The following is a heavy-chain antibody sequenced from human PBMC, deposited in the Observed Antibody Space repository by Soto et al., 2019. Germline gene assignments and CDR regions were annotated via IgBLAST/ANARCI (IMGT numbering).Heavy chain of an antibody. CDR2: INPNSGGT. CDR1: GYTFTGYY. D-gene: IGHD3-3*01. Sequence: ASVKVSCKASGYTFTGYYMHWVRQAPGQGLEWMGWINPNSGGTNYAQKFQGWVTMTRDTSISTAYMELSRLRSDDTAVYYCARGATSVRKDVRIGVGHPGDYYYYMDVWGKGTTVTVSS. CDR3: ARGATSVRKDVRIGVGHPGDYYYYMDV. J-gene: IGHJ6*03. V-gene: IGHV1-2*04.